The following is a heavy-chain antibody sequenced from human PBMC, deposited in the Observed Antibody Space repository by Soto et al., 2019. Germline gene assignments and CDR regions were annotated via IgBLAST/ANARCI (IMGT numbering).Heavy chain of an antibody. D-gene: IGHD2-2*01. CDR3: ARDRLPAATGYGMDV. V-gene: IGHV3-30-3*01. CDR2: ISYDGSNK. CDR1: GFTFSSYS. Sequence: GGSLRLSCAASGFTFSSYSMHWVRQAPGKGLEWVAVISYDGSNKYYADSVKGRFTISRDNSKNTLYLQMNSLRAEDTAVYYCARDRLPAATGYGMDVWGQGTTVTVSS. J-gene: IGHJ6*02.